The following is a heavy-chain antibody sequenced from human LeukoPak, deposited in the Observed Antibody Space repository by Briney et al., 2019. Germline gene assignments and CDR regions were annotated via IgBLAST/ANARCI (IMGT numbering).Heavy chain of an antibody. Sequence: GASVKVSCTASGYTFTSYYIHWVRQAPGQGLEWMGIINPAGGSTTYAQKFQGSRLTLTRDTSTSTVYMELSSLRSEDTAVYYCARGRGVHDSHTYDYFDYWGQGSLATVSS. CDR3: ARGRGVHDSHTYDYFDY. D-gene: IGHD3-22*01. J-gene: IGHJ4*02. CDR1: GYTFTSYY. CDR2: INPAGGST. V-gene: IGHV1-46*01.